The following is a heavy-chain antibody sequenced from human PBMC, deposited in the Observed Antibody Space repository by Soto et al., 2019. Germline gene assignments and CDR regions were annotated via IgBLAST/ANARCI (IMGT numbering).Heavy chain of an antibody. CDR1: GYTFTNYF. D-gene: IGHD3-9*01. V-gene: IGHV1-46*01. CDR3: ARVRMSVRSSIGILTGPAPLDF. CDR2: INPSDGDT. J-gene: IGHJ4*02. Sequence: VRLVQSGPEVKKPGASVIVSCKASGYTFTNYFIHWVRQAPGQGLEWVAIINPSDGDTNYAQNFQGRVTLTRDTSTSTAHMELSSLRSEDTAVYYCARVRMSVRSSIGILTGPAPLDFWGQGTLVTVSS.